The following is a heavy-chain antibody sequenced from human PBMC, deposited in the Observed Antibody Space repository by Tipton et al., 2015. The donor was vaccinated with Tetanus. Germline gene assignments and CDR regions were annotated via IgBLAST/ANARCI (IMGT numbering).Heavy chain of an antibody. V-gene: IGHV3-21*01. CDR3: ARTWSRLLHDAFYI. J-gene: IGHJ3*02. CDR2: IGSSTSYI. Sequence: SLRLSCAASGFTFSTYSMNWVRQAPGKGLEWVSSIGSSTSYIYYADSVKGRFTISRDNAKNSLYLQMNSLRAEDTAVYYCARTWSRLLHDAFYIWGRGSMVTVPS. CDR1: GFTFSTYS. D-gene: IGHD1-26*01.